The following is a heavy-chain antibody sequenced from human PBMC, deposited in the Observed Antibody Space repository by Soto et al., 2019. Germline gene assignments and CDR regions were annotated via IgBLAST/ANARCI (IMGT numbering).Heavy chain of an antibody. CDR3: ARVYSKGAFDI. D-gene: IGHD4-4*01. J-gene: IGHJ3*02. Sequence: SVKVSCKASGGTFSSYTISWVRQAPGQGLEWMGRIIPILGIANYAQKFQGRVTITADKSTSTAYMELSSLRSEDTAVYYCARVYSKGAFDIWGQGTMVTVSS. CDR1: GGTFSSYT. V-gene: IGHV1-69*02. CDR2: IIPILGIA.